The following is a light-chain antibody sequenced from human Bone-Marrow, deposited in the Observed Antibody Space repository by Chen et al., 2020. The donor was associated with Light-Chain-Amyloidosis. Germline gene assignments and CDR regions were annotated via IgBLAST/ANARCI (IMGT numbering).Light chain of an antibody. V-gene: IGLV1-51*01. J-gene: IGLJ3*02. CDR1: SSNIGNNY. CDR2: DNN. CDR3: GTWDSSLSAV. Sequence: SVLTPPPSVSAAPGQKVTISCSGSSSNIGNNYVSWYQQLPGTAPKLLIYDNNKRPSGIPDRFSGSKSGTSATLGITGLQTGDEADYYCGTWDSSLSAVFGGGTKLTVL.